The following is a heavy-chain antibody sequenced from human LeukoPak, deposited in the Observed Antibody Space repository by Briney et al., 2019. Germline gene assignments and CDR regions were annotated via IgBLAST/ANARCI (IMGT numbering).Heavy chain of an antibody. Sequence: GGSLRLSCAASGFTFSSYAMNWVRQAPGKGLEWVSSISSTSSYIYCADSVKGRFTISRDNAKNSLYLQMNSLRAEDTAVYYCARKSSAVAGPFDYWGQGTLVTVSS. CDR1: GFTFSSYA. D-gene: IGHD6-19*01. CDR3: ARKSSAVAGPFDY. CDR2: ISSTSSYI. V-gene: IGHV3-21*01. J-gene: IGHJ4*02.